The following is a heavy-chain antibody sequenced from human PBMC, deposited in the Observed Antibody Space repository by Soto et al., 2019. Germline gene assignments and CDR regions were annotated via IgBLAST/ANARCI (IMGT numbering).Heavy chain of an antibody. V-gene: IGHV4-31*03. CDR3: ARDLWTPRALYI. CDR1: GGSISSGGYY. Sequence: QVQLQESGPGLVKPSQTLSLTCTVSGGSISSGGYYWSWIRQHPVKGLEWIGYIDYIGSTYYNPSLKSRVPISVDTSKNQFSLKLSSVTAADTAVYYCARDLWTPRALYIWGQGTMVTVSS. CDR2: IDYIGST. J-gene: IGHJ3*02. D-gene: IGHD2-21*01.